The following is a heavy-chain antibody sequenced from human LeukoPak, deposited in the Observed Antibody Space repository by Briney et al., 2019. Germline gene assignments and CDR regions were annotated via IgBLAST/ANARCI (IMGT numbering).Heavy chain of an antibody. J-gene: IGHJ6*03. CDR2: ISGSRGST. D-gene: IGHD2-2*01. CDR1: GFTFSSYA. Sequence: PGGSLRLSCAASGFTFSSYAMSWVRQAPGKGLEWVSAISGSRGSTYYADSVKGRFTISRDISKNTLYLQMNSLRAEDTAVYYCAKGPDIVVVPAALRSDYYYYMDVWGKGTTVTVSS. CDR3: AKGPDIVVVPAALRSDYYYYMDV. V-gene: IGHV3-23*01.